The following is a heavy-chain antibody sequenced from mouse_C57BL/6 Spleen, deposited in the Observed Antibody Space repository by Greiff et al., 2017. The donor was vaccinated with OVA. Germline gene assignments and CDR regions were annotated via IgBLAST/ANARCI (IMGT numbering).Heavy chain of an antibody. V-gene: IGHV1-64*01. D-gene: IGHD3-2*02. CDR3: ATGSSGYFFAY. J-gene: IGHJ3*01. Sequence: QVQLKESGAELVKPGASVKLSCKASGYTFTSYWMHWVKQRPGQGLEWIGMIHPNSGSTNYNEKLKSKATLTVDKSSSTAYMQLSSLTSEDSAVYYCATGSSGYFFAYWGQGTLVTVSA. CDR2: IHPNSGST. CDR1: GYTFTSYW.